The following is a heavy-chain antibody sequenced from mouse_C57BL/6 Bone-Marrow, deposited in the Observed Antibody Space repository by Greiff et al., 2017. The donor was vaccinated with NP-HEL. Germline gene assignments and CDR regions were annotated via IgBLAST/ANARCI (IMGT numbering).Heavy chain of an antibody. Sequence: EVQRVESGPGLVKPSQSLSLTCSVTGYSITSGYYWNWIRQFPGNKLEWMGYISYDGSNKYNPSLRNRISITRDTSKNQFFLKLNSVTTEDTATYYCARDYYGSSYWYFDVWGTGTTVTVSS. CDR3: ARDYYGSSYWYFDV. V-gene: IGHV3-6*01. CDR2: ISYDGSN. CDR1: GYSITSGYY. D-gene: IGHD1-1*01. J-gene: IGHJ1*03.